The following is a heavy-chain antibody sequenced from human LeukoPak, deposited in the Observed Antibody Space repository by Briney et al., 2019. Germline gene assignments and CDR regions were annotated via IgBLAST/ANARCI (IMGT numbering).Heavy chain of an antibody. CDR2: ISYDGSNE. V-gene: IGHV3-30-3*01. CDR3: ARETYSGDAFDI. J-gene: IGHJ3*02. D-gene: IGHD1-26*01. Sequence: GGSLRLSCAASGFTFSSYAMHWVRQAPGKGLEWVAVISYDGSNEYYADSVKGRFTISRDNSKNTLYLQMNSLRAEDTAVYYCARETYSGDAFDIWGQGTMVTVSS. CDR1: GFTFSSYA.